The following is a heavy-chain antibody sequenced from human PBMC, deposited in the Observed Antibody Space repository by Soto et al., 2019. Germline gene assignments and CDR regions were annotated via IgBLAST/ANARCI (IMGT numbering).Heavy chain of an antibody. CDR3: ARSVAVPGAHIDY. D-gene: IGHD6-19*01. V-gene: IGHV1-2*02. CDR2: INPNSGGT. CDR1: GYTFTGYY. Sequence: ASVKVSCKASGYTFTGYYMHWVRQAPEQGLEWMGWINPNSGGTNYAQKFQGRVTMTRDTSISTAYMELSSVTAADTAVYFCARSVAVPGAHIDYWGQGTQVTVSS. J-gene: IGHJ4*02.